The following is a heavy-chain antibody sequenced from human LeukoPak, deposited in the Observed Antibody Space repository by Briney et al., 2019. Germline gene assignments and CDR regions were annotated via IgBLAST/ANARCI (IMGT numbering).Heavy chain of an antibody. CDR2: IDPSDSYT. CDR1: GYCFTSYW. D-gene: IGHD6-13*01. CDR3: AREGEQQLAFDP. Sequence: GESLKISCKGSGYCFTSYWISWVRQMPGKGLEWMGRIDPSDSYTNYSPSFQGHVTISADKSISTAYLQWSSLKASDTAMYYCAREGEQQLAFDPWGQGTLVTVSS. V-gene: IGHV5-10-1*01. J-gene: IGHJ5*02.